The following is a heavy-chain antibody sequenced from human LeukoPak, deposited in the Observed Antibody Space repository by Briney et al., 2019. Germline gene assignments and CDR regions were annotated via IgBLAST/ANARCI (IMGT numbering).Heavy chain of an antibody. CDR1: GGSFSGYY. CDR2: INHSGSA. D-gene: IGHD4-17*01. CDR3: ARGQGTVTTH. J-gene: IGHJ4*02. V-gene: IGHV4-34*01. Sequence: PSETLSLTCAVSGGSFSGYYWTWIRQPPGKGLEWIGEINHSGSANYNPSLKSRVTISLDTSKNQFSLKLSSVTAANTAVYYCARGQGTVTTHWGQGTLVTVSS.